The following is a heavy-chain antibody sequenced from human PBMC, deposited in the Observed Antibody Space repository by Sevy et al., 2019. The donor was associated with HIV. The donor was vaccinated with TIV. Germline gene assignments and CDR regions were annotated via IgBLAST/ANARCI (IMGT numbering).Heavy chain of an antibody. CDR1: GFPFSSYA. Sequence: GGSLRLSCAASGFPFSSYAMSWVRQAPGKGLEWVSTLIGGVSRTYYADSVTGRFIISRDNSRKTLYLQMNSLRAEDTAIYYCAKRRVQSGLSGGGANYGMDVCGRGTTVTVSS. V-gene: IGHV3-23*01. D-gene: IGHD2-8*02. CDR3: AKRRVQSGLSGGGANYGMDV. J-gene: IGHJ6*02. CDR2: LIGGVSRT.